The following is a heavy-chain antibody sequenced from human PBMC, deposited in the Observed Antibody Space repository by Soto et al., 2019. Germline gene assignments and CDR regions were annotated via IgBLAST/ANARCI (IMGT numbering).Heavy chain of an antibody. Sequence: PSETLSLTCAVSGGSISSGGYSWSWIRQPPGKGLEWIGYIYHSGSTYYNPSLKSRVTISVDRSKNQFSLKLSSVTAADTAVYYCARRYVGNFDYWGQGTLVTVSS. CDR2: IYHSGST. J-gene: IGHJ4*02. CDR1: GGSISSGGYS. D-gene: IGHD1-26*01. CDR3: ARRYVGNFDY. V-gene: IGHV4-30-2*02.